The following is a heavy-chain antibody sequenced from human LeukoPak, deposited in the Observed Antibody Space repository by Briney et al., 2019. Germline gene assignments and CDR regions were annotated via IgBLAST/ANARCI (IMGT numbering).Heavy chain of an antibody. Sequence: GGSLRLSCAASGFTFSSYWMSWVRQAPGKGLEWVANIKQDGSEKYYVDSVKGRSTISRDNAKNSLYLQMNSLRAEDTAVYYCARDVSSGWYGDDYWGQGTLVTVSS. CDR3: ARDVSSGWYGDDY. D-gene: IGHD6-19*01. J-gene: IGHJ4*02. CDR1: GFTFSSYW. V-gene: IGHV3-7*03. CDR2: IKQDGSEK.